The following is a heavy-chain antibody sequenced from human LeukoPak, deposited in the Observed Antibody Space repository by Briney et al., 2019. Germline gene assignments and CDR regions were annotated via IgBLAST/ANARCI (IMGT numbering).Heavy chain of an antibody. CDR2: IKQDGSNT. Sequence: GGSLRLSCTASGFTFSTYWMSWVRQAPGKGLEWVANIKQDGSNTFYVDSVKGRFTISRDNAKNSLFLQMNSLRVEDMAVYYCARDKVVGASHFDFWGQGTLVTVSS. V-gene: IGHV3-7*01. D-gene: IGHD1-26*01. CDR3: ARDKVVGASHFDF. J-gene: IGHJ4*02. CDR1: GFTFSTYW.